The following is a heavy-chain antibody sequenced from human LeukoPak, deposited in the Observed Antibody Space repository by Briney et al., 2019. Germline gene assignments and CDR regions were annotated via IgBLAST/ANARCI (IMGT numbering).Heavy chain of an antibody. CDR3: ARGSRGGSYYKYYYYYYMDV. V-gene: IGHV4-34*01. D-gene: IGHD1-26*01. Sequence: PSETLSLTCVVFGGSVSGYYWTWIRQPPGKGLEWIGEINLSGSTNYNPSLKSRLTISVDTSKNQFSLKLSSVTAADTAVYYCARGSRGGSYYKYYYYYYMDVWGKGTTVTVSS. J-gene: IGHJ6*03. CDR2: INLSGST. CDR1: GGSVSGYY.